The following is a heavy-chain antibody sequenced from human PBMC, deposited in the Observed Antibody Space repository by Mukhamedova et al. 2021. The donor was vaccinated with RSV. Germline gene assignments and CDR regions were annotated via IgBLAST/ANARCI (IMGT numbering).Heavy chain of an antibody. J-gene: IGHJ4*02. V-gene: IGHV3-23*01. D-gene: IGHD3-3*01. CDR3: AKEGEWSVYLEGFDA. Sequence: AEYMGGRFSISRDNAKNTLYLQMNSLRADDTAVYYCAKEGEWSVYLEGFDAWGQGTLVTVSS.